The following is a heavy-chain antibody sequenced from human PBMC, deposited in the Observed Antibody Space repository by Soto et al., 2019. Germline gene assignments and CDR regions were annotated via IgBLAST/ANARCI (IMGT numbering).Heavy chain of an antibody. CDR2: IYYSGST. CDR1: GGSISSYY. D-gene: IGHD2-2*02. V-gene: IGHV4-59*01. Sequence: SETLSLTCTVSGGSISSYYGSWIRQPPGKGREWIGYIYYSGSTNYKPSLKSRVTISVDTTKNHFSLKLSSMTAADTAVYYCARDSIVPAAIPVDYYHGMDVSRQGTTVTVSS. J-gene: IGHJ6*02. CDR3: ARDSIVPAAIPVDYYHGMDV.